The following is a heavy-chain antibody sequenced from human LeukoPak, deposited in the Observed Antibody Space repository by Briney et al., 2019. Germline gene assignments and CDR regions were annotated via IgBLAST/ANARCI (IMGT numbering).Heavy chain of an antibody. J-gene: IGHJ4*02. V-gene: IGHV1-3*01. CDR1: GYSFTNNA. Sequence: ASVKVSCKAFGYSFTNNALYWVRQAPGQRLEWMGWINAANGNTKYSQKFQGRVTITRYTSASTVYMELSSLRYEDTALYYCARGSYYYDSSVPDYWGQGTLVTVSS. D-gene: IGHD3-22*01. CDR3: ARGSYYYDSSVPDY. CDR2: INAANGNT.